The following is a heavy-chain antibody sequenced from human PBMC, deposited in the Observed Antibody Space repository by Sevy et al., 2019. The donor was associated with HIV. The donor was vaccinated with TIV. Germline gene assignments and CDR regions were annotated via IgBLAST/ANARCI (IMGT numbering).Heavy chain of an antibody. CDR3: ARGEIYCSSTSCSKRYGMDV. CDR2: IIPIFGTA. V-gene: IGHV1-69*13. J-gene: IGHJ6*02. D-gene: IGHD2-2*01. Sequence: ASVKFSCKASGGTFSSYAISWVRQAPGQGLEWMGGIIPIFGTANYAQMFQGRVTITADESTSTAYMELSSLRSEDTAVYYCARGEIYCSSTSCSKRYGMDVWGQGTTVTVSS. CDR1: GGTFSSYA.